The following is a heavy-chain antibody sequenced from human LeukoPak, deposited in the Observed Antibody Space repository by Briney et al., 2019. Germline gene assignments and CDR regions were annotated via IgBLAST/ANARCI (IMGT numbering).Heavy chain of an antibody. CDR3: ARGNSGSPFYAFDI. Sequence: ASVKVSCKASGYNFISFAMHWVRQAPGQRPECMGWINGGNGKTKYAQKFQDRVTITRDTSASTAYMELSSLRSEDMAVYYCARGNSGSPFYAFDIWGQGTMVAVSS. J-gene: IGHJ3*02. CDR2: INGGNGKT. V-gene: IGHV1-3*03. D-gene: IGHD1-26*01. CDR1: GYNFISFA.